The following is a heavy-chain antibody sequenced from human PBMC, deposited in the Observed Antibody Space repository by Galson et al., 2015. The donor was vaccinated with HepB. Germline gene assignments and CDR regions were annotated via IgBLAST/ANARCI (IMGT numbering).Heavy chain of an antibody. CDR2: ISGSGGST. V-gene: IGHV3-23*01. CDR3: AKDPDSSGWNDAFDI. J-gene: IGHJ3*02. Sequence: SLRLSCAASGFTFSSYAMSWVRQAPGKGLEWVSAISGSGGSTYYADSVKGRFTTSRDNSKNTLYLQMNSLRAEDTAVYCCAKDPDSSGWNDAFDIWGQGTMVTVSS. D-gene: IGHD6-19*01. CDR1: GFTFSSYA.